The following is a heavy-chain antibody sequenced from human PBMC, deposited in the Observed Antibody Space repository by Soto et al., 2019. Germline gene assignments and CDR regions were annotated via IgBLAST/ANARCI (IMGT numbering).Heavy chain of an antibody. Sequence: PGGCLRRSSAASGWTFRNYSMNWVRQAPGKGLERVSSISSSSSYIYYADSVKGRFTISRENAKNSLYLQMNSLRAEDTAVYYCARYFFSSTSCHPSSFYAMAAFGQSTTVTVS. CDR3: ARYFFSSTSCHPSSFYAMAA. D-gene: IGHD2-2*01. CDR2: ISSSSSYI. CDR1: GWTFRNYS. V-gene: IGHV3-21*04. J-gene: IGHJ6*02.